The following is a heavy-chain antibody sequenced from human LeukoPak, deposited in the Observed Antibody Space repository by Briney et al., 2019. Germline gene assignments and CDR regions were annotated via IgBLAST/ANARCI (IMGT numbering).Heavy chain of an antibody. V-gene: IGHV4-39*07. Sequence: SETLSVTCTVSGGSISSSSYYWGWIRQPPGKGLEWIGSIYYSGSTYYNPSLKSRVTISVDTSKNQFSLKLSSVTAADTAVYYCARAPRNYYDSSCYLYYFDYWGQGTLVTVSS. CDR1: GGSISSSSYY. J-gene: IGHJ4*02. D-gene: IGHD3-22*01. CDR3: ARAPRNYYDSSCYLYYFDY. CDR2: IYYSGST.